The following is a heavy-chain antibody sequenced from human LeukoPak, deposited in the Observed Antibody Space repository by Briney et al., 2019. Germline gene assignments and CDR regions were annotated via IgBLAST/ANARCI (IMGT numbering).Heavy chain of an antibody. Sequence: SETLSLTCAVYGGSFSGYYWSWIRQPPGKGLEWIGEINHSGSTNYNPSLKSRVTISVDTSKNQFSLKLSSVTAADTAVYYCARVRAPYYYDSSGYFYWGQGTLVTVSS. CDR2: INHSGST. CDR1: GGSFSGYY. V-gene: IGHV4-34*01. D-gene: IGHD3-22*01. J-gene: IGHJ4*02. CDR3: ARVRAPYYYDSSGYFY.